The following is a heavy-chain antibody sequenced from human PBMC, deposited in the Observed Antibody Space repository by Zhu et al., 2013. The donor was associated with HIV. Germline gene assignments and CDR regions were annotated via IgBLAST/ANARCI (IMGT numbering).Heavy chain of an antibody. V-gene: IGHV3-43D*03. J-gene: IGHJ4*02. CDR2: INWDATQT. CDR1: GFSFDDYV. CDR3: AKDIVATMVQGVYTAFDT. Sequence: EVQLVESGGAVVQPGGSLRLTCAASGFSFDDYVMHWVRQSPGKGLEWVSLINWDATQTDYGDSVKGRFTISRDNSGHSVYLQMNSLRPEDTAFYFCAKDIVATMVQGVYTAFDTWGQGTLVIVSS. D-gene: IGHD3-10*01.